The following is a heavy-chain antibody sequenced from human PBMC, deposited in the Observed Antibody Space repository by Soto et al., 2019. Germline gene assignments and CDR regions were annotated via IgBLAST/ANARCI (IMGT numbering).Heavy chain of an antibody. J-gene: IGHJ2*01. CDR1: GFSLTISGVG. V-gene: IGHV2-5*02. CDR3: ARRPLNADYYDSSGYPSNWYFDL. CDR2: IYWDDVK. D-gene: IGHD3-22*01. Sequence: QITLKESGPTLVKSTQTLTLTCTFSGFSLTISGVGVGWIRQPPGKALEWLALIYWDDVKRYSPSLRSRLTIPKEPSKNQVVLTMPNMDPVDTATYYCARRPLNADYYDSSGYPSNWYFDLWGRGTLVTVSS.